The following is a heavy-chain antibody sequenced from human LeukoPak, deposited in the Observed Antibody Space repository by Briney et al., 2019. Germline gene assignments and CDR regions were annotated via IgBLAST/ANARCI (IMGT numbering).Heavy chain of an antibody. CDR1: GGSFSGYY. CDR2: INHSGST. D-gene: IGHD4-23*01. V-gene: IGHV4-34*01. Sequence: SETLSLTCAVYGGSFSGYYWSWIRQPPGKGLEWIGEINHSGSTNYNPSLKSRVTMSVETSKNQFSLKLSSVTAADTAVYYCAREGNLKAASHWGQGTLVTVSS. CDR3: AREGNLKAASH. J-gene: IGHJ4*02.